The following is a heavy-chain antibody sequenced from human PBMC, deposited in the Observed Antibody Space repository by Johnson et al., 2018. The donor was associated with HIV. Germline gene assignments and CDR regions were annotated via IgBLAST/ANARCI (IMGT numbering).Heavy chain of an antibody. V-gene: IGHV3-30*03. CDR3: TTEAYSSSSAAFDI. J-gene: IGHJ3*02. Sequence: QMQLVESGGDVVQPGRSLRLSCAASGFTFSSYGMHWVRQAPGKGLDWVADISYDGSNKYYADSLMGRFTISRDNSKNKLYLQMNSLRAEDTAVYYCTTEAYSSSSAAFDIWGQGTMVTVSS. D-gene: IGHD6-6*01. CDR1: GFTFSSYG. CDR2: ISYDGSNK.